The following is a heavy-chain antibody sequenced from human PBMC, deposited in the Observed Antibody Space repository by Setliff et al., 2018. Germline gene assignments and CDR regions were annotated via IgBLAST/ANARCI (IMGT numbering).Heavy chain of an antibody. CDR3: AKPRPGTTSEPSDY. Sequence: GGSLRLSCAASGFTFNTYAMHWVRQAPGKGLEWLAVISYDGINKYYADSVRGRFTISRDNSKNTLNLQMNSLRDEDTAVYYCAKPRPGTTSEPSDYWGQGTLVTVSS. CDR2: ISYDGINK. D-gene: IGHD1-7*01. CDR1: GFTFNTYA. V-gene: IGHV3-30*01. J-gene: IGHJ4*02.